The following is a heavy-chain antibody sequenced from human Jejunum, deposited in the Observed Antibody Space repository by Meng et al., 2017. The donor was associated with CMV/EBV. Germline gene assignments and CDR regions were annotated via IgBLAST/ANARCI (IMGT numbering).Heavy chain of an antibody. CDR3: AKSVMAADGTRGFDY. J-gene: IGHJ4*02. V-gene: IGHV3-21*01. CDR2: ISSTSGHI. Sequence: FHFSGYSMNGVRQAPGKGLEWVSSISSTSGHIFYAESMKGRFTISRDNAKNSLFLQMNSLRAEDTAVYYCAKSVMAADGTRGFDYWGQGTLVTVSS. CDR1: FHFSGYS. D-gene: IGHD6-13*01.